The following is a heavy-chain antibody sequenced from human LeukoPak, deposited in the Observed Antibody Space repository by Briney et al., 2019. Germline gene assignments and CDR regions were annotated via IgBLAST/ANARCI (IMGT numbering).Heavy chain of an antibody. V-gene: IGHV4-39*01. D-gene: IGHD3-10*01. J-gene: IGHJ5*02. CDR1: GGSISSTRYY. Sequence: SETLSLTCTVSGGSISSTRYYWGWIRQPPGKGLEWIGSIYYSGSTYYKPSLKSRVTISVDTSKKQFSLKLSSVTAADTAVYYCARHVGFITMVRGVINNNWFDPWGQGTLVTVSS. CDR2: IYYSGST. CDR3: ARHVGFITMVRGVINNNWFDP.